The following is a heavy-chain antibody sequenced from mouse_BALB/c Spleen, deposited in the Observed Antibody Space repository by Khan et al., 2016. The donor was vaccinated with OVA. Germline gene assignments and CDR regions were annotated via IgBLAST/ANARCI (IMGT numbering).Heavy chain of an antibody. CDR3: VRDGAYYMNDGWFAY. CDR2: INPSNGYT. D-gene: IGHD2-14*01. J-gene: IGHJ3*01. CDR1: GYTFTSYT. Sequence: QVRLQQSGAELARPGASVKMSCKASGYTFTSYTIHWIKLRPGQGLEWIGYINPSNGYTNYNQKFKDKATLNADKTSTTAYMQLSSLKSDDSAVYNCVRDGAYYMNDGWFAYWGQGTLVTVSA. V-gene: IGHV1-4*01.